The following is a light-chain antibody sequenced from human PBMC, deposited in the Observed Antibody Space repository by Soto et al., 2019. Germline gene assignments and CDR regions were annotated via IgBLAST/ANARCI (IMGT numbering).Light chain of an antibody. CDR3: QSYDSSLSVWV. CDR1: SSNIGAGYD. V-gene: IGLV1-40*01. Sequence: QSVPTQPPSVSGAPGLRVTISCTGSSSNIGAGYDVHWYQQLPGTAPKLLIYGNSNRPSGVPDRFSGSKSATSASLAITGLQAEDEADYYCQSYDSSLSVWVFGGGTKVTVL. J-gene: IGLJ3*02. CDR2: GNS.